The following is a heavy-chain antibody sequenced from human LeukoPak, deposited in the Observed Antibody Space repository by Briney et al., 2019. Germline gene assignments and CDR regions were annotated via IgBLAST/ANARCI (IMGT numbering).Heavy chain of an antibody. CDR1: GFTFSSYA. CDR3: AKSKTPYCSSTNCLMFDY. J-gene: IGHJ4*02. D-gene: IGHD2-2*01. Sequence: GGSLRLSCAASGFTFSSYAMSWVRQAPGKGLEWVSGISGSGGGSTYDADSVKGRFTISRDNSKNTLYLQMNSLRAEDTAVYYCAKSKTPYCSSTNCLMFDYWDQGALVTVSS. V-gene: IGHV3-23*01. CDR2: ISGSGGGST.